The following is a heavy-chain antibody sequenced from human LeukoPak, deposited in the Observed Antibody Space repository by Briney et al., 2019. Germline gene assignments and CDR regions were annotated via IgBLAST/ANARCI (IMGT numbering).Heavy chain of an antibody. J-gene: IGHJ4*02. CDR2: IKQGGSEI. Sequence: PGGSLRLSCSASGFTFSRFWMSWVRQAPGKGLEYVALIKQGGSEIYHMDSVKGRFTISRDDATNSLYLQMNSLRVEDTALYYCARDRESESDSERDYWGQGTLVTVSS. V-gene: IGHV3-7*01. D-gene: IGHD1-1*01. CDR3: ARDRESESDSERDY. CDR1: GFTFSRFW.